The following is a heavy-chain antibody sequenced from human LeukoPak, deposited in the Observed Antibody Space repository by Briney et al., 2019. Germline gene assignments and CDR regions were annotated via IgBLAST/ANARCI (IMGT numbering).Heavy chain of an antibody. CDR2: IYYSGST. V-gene: IGHV4-61*05. J-gene: IGHJ4*02. CDR1: GGSISSSGYY. CDR3: ARTHDYGGNTDFDY. Sequence: SETLSLTCIVSGGSISSSGYYWDWIRQPPGKGLEWIGYIYYSGSTYYNPSLKSRVTISLDTSKNQFSLKLSSVTAADTAVYFCARTHDYGGNTDFDYWGQGILVTVSS. D-gene: IGHD4-23*01.